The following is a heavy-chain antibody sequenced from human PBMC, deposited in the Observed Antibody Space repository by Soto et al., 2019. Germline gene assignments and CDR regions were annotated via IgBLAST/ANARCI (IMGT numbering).Heavy chain of an antibody. J-gene: IGHJ4*02. CDR2: ISGGGGTT. V-gene: IGHV3-23*01. CDR1: GVTFSRNA. D-gene: IGHD1-26*01. Sequence: EVHVLESGGGFVQPGGSLRLSCVASGVTFSRNAMTWVRQAPGKGLEWVSGISGGGGTTDYADSVKGRFTVSRDNSKNTLYLQMNSLRAEDTGVYFCARGLDSAGTGRYFEHWGQGTLVTVSS. CDR3: ARGLDSAGTGRYFEH.